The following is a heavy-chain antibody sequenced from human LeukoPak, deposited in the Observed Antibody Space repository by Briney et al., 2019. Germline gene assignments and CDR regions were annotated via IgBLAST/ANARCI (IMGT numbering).Heavy chain of an antibody. CDR3: AADLSNPRMGASYLDS. Sequence: SVKVSCKASGFTSTNFAVQWVRQARGQRLEWIGWIIVGSGAAKCAQDFQERVTITRDLSTSTLYMELRSLTSEDTAVYYCAADLSNPRMGASYLDSWGQGTLVAVSS. D-gene: IGHD3-16*01. CDR1: GFTSTNFA. J-gene: IGHJ4*02. CDR2: IIVGSGAA. V-gene: IGHV1-58*01.